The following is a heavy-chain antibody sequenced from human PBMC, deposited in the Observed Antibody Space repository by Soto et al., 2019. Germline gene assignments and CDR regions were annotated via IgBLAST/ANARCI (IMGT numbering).Heavy chain of an antibody. V-gene: IGHV4-31*03. CDR3: AREKVDPSNFGTYCYLMDV. Sequence: QVQLQDSGPGSVKPSQTLSLTCTVSGGFISRGGYYWRWLHQHPGQGLEWIWYIYYSGSSSYNPSLQSRVTISVDTVTKQFDLKVSSLTAADTAVYYCAREKVDPSNFGTYCYLMDVWG. CDR1: GGFISRGGYY. CDR2: IYYSGSS. J-gene: IGHJ6*03. D-gene: IGHD6-13*01.